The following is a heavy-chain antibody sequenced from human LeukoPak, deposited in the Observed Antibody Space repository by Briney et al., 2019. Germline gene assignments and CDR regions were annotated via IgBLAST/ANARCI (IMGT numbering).Heavy chain of an antibody. Sequence: PGGSLRLSCAASGFTFSNYAMHWVRQAPDKGLEWVAVISYDGSDEYYADSVKGRFTISRDSSKNTLYLQMNSLRAEDTAVYYCAGELEFTFGGVIVHHGMDVWGQGTTVTVSS. CDR2: ISYDGSDE. J-gene: IGHJ6*02. V-gene: IGHV3-30*04. CDR1: GFTFSNYA. D-gene: IGHD3-16*02. CDR3: AGELEFTFGGVIVHHGMDV.